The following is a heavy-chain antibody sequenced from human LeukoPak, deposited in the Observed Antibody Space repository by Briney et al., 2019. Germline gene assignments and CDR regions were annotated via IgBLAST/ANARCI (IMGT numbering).Heavy chain of an antibody. Sequence: GGSLRLSCTASGFTFGDYAMSWVRQAPGKGLEWVSAIGGSGSGTYYADSVRGRFTISRDNSKNTLYLQMNSLRAEDTALYYCAKGKGLAVAGTAGFDYWGQGTLVTVSS. CDR3: AKGKGLAVAGTAGFDY. D-gene: IGHD6-19*01. V-gene: IGHV3-23*01. J-gene: IGHJ4*02. CDR1: GFTFGDYA. CDR2: IGGSGSGT.